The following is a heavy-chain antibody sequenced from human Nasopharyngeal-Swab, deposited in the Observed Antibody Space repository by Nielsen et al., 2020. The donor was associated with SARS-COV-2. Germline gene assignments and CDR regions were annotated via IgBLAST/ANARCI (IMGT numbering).Heavy chain of an antibody. CDR3: ARDPRDNYDFWSGYYKDYYYGMDV. D-gene: IGHD3-3*01. J-gene: IGHJ6*02. Sequence: ASVKVSCKASGYTFTSYGISWVRQAPGQGLEWMGWISAYNGNTNYAQKLQGRVTMTTDTSTSTAYMELRSLRSDDTAVYYCARDPRDNYDFWSGYYKDYYYGMDVWGQGTMVTVSS. V-gene: IGHV1-18*01. CDR1: GYTFTSYG. CDR2: ISAYNGNT.